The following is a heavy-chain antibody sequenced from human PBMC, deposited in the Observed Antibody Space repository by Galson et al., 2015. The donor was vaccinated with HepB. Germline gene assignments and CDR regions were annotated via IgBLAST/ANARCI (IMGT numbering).Heavy chain of an antibody. V-gene: IGHV3-66*01. CDR1: GFTVSSNY. J-gene: IGHJ6*02. D-gene: IGHD6-19*01. CDR3: ARESVGIAVAGTGMDV. CDR2: IYSGGST. Sequence: SLRLSCAASGFTVSSNYMSWVRQAPGKGLEWVSVIYSGGSTCYADSVKGRFTISRDNSKNTLYLQMNSLRAEDTAVYYCARESVGIAVAGTGMDVWGQGTTVTVSS.